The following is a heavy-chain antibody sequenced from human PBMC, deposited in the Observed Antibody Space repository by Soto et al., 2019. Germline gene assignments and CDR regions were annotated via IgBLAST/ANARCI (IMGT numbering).Heavy chain of an antibody. D-gene: IGHD3-9*01. V-gene: IGHV3-7*01. J-gene: IGHJ3*02. CDR2: IKGDGSTE. CDR1: EFTFSTFW. Sequence: EVQLVESGGGLVQPGGSLRLSCMASEFTFSTFWMAWVRQAPGKGLEWVANIKGDGSTEYYVDSVKGRFTISRDNAKNLLYLQMNRLRAEDTALYYCARDLNYGVSTVYYDVFDTWGQGTMVTVSS. CDR3: ARDLNYGVSTVYYDVFDT.